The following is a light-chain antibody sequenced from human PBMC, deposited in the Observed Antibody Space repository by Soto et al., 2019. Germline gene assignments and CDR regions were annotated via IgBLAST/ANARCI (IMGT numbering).Light chain of an antibody. V-gene: IGLV2-14*01. CDR2: EVS. CDR3: SSYTSSSTLV. J-gene: IGLJ2*01. CDR1: SSDVGGYNY. Sequence: QSVLTQPASVSGSPGQSITISCTGTSSDVGGYNYVSWYQQHPGKAPKLMISEVSNRPSGVSNHFSGSKSGNTASLTISGLQAEDEADYYCSSYTSSSTLVFGGGTKLTVL.